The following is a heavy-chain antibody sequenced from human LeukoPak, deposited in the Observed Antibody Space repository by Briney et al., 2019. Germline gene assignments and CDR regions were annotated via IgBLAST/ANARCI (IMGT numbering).Heavy chain of an antibody. V-gene: IGHV1-2*02. D-gene: IGHD3-3*01. CDR3: ARPLRFLEWLSLDAFDI. Sequence: ASVKVSCKASGYTFTGYYMHWVRQAPGQGLEWMGWINPNNGGTNYAQKFQGRVTMTGDTSISTAYMELSRLRSDDTAVCYCARPLRFLEWLSLDAFDIWGQGTMVTVSS. CDR2: INPNNGGT. J-gene: IGHJ3*02. CDR1: GYTFTGYY.